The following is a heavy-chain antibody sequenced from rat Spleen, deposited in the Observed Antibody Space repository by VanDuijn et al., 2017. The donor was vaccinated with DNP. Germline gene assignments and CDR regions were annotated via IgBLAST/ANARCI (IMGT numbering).Heavy chain of an antibody. V-gene: IGHV3-1*01. Sequence: EVQLQESGSGLVKPSQSLSLTCSVTGYSITNNYWGWIRKFPGNKMEWIGHIDYSGATTYNPSLKSRISITRDTSNNQFFLQLNSVSTEDTATYYCTRTLMYTTDHYYAPLDAWGQGTSVTVSS. CDR1: GYSITNNY. CDR2: IDYSGAT. J-gene: IGHJ4*01. CDR3: TRTLMYTTDHYYAPLDA. D-gene: IGHD1-6*01.